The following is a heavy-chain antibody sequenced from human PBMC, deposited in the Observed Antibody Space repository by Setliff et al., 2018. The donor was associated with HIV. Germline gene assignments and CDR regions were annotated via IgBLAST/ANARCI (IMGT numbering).Heavy chain of an antibody. J-gene: IGHJ6*03. CDR2: IYYSGST. Sequence: SETLSLTCTVSGGSISSGGYYWSWICQHPGKGLEWIGYIYYSGSTYYNPSLKSRVTISIDTSKNQFSLKLSSVTAADTAVYYCARGLVVVTDSDYDTNYYYYYYMDVWGKGTTVTVSS. D-gene: IGHD5-12*01. CDR1: GGSISSGGYY. V-gene: IGHV4-31*03. CDR3: ARGLVVVTDSDYDTNYYYYYYMDV.